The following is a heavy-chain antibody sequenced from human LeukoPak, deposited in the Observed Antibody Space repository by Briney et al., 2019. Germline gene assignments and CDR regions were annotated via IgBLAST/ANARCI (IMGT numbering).Heavy chain of an antibody. CDR3: GRDYNYYSMDV. CDR2: INSDGGSP. Sequence: SGGSLRLSCAASGFTFSSYWMHWVRQAPGKGLVWVSRINSDGGSPAYADFVKGRFTISRDNAKSTLYRQMNSLRDEDMAVYYCGRDYNYYSMDVWGKGTTVTVSS. V-gene: IGHV3-74*03. CDR1: GFTFSSYW. J-gene: IGHJ6*03.